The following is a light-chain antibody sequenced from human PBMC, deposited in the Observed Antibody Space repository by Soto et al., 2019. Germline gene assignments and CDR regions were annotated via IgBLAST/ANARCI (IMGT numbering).Light chain of an antibody. J-gene: IGKJ1*01. CDR3: QQYGSSPWT. Sequence: EIVLTQSPGTLSLSPGERATLSCRASQSVSFSSLAWYQHKPGQAPRLLIYGASNRATGIPDRFSGSGSGTDFTLTISRLEPEDSAVYYCQQYGSSPWTFGQGTKVDIK. CDR1: QSVSFSS. V-gene: IGKV3-20*01. CDR2: GAS.